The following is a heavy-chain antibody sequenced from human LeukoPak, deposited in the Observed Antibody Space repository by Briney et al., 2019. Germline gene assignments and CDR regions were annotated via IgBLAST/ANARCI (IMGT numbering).Heavy chain of an antibody. CDR2: INHSGST. Sequence: PSETLSLTCAVYGGSFSGYYWSWIRQPPGKGLEWIGEINHSGSTNYNPSLKSRVTISVDTSKNQFSLKLSSVTAADTAVYYCARHAPYFDFWSGYYRNAFDIWGQGTMVTVSS. J-gene: IGHJ3*02. CDR3: ARHAPYFDFWSGYYRNAFDI. D-gene: IGHD3-3*01. V-gene: IGHV4-34*01. CDR1: GGSFSGYY.